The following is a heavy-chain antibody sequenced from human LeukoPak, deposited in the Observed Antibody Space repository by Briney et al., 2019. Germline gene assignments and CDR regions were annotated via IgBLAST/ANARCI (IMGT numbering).Heavy chain of an antibody. V-gene: IGHV4-59*08. D-gene: IGHD3-22*01. CDR3: ARRKNAYYYDSSGYLGAFDI. Sequence: SETLSLTCTVSGGSISTYYWSWIRQPPGKGLEWIGYIYYSGSTNYNPSLKSRVTISVDTSKNQFSLKLSSVTAADTAVCYCARRKNAYYYDSSGYLGAFDIWGQGTMVTVSS. J-gene: IGHJ3*02. CDR2: IYYSGST. CDR1: GGSISTYY.